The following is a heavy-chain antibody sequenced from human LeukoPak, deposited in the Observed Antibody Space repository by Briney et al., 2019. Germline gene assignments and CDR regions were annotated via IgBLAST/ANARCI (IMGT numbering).Heavy chain of an antibody. CDR1: GGSFSGYY. CDR3: ARGGSGSYYKRAPLRYFQH. D-gene: IGHD3-10*01. J-gene: IGHJ1*01. CDR2: INHSGST. V-gene: IGHV4-34*01. Sequence: PSETLPLTCAVYGGSFSGYYWSWIRQPPGKGLEWIGEINHSGSTNYNPSLKSRVTISVDTSKNQFSLKLSSVTAADTAVYYCARGGSGSYYKRAPLRYFQHWGQGTLVTVSS.